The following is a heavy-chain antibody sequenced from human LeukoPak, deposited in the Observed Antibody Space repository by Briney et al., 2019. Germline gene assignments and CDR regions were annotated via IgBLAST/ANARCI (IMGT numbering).Heavy chain of an antibody. V-gene: IGHV4-61*01. Sequence: SETLSLTCTVSGGSISSGNYYWSWIRQPPGKGLEWIGYIYYSGSTNYNPSLKSRVTISVDTSKNQFSLKLSSVTAADTAVYYCARQNGGYRSPLDYWGQGTLVTVSS. CDR2: IYYSGST. J-gene: IGHJ4*02. D-gene: IGHD5-12*01. CDR3: ARQNGGYRSPLDY. CDR1: GGSISSGNYY.